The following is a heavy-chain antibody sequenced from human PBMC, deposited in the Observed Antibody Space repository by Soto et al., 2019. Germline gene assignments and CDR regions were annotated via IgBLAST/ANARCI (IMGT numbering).Heavy chain of an antibody. J-gene: IGHJ4*02. D-gene: IGHD6-19*01. CDR2: IIPIFGTA. V-gene: IGHV1-69*12. CDR1: GGTFSSYA. Sequence: QVQLVQSGAEVKKPGSSVNVSCKASGGTFSSYAISWVRQAPGQGLEWMGGIIPIFGTANYAQKFQGRVTMTADESTSTAYMEPSSLRSADTAVYYCARLPVADLDRDYWGQGTLVTVSS. CDR3: ARLPVADLDRDY.